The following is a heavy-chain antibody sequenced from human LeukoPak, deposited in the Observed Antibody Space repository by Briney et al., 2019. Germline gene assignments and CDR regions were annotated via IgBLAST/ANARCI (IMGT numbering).Heavy chain of an antibody. J-gene: IGHJ3*02. D-gene: IGHD3-10*01. CDR3: ASRTMVRGVNAFDI. Sequence: SSETLSLTCTVSGGSISSYYWSWIRQPPGKGLEWIGYIYYSGSTNYNASRKSRVTISVDTSKNQFSLKLSSVTAADTAVYYCASRTMVRGVNAFDIWGQGTMVTFSS. CDR1: GGSISSYY. V-gene: IGHV4-59*01. CDR2: IYYSGST.